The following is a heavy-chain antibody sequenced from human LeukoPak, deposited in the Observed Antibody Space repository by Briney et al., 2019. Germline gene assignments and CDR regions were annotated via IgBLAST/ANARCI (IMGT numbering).Heavy chain of an antibody. Sequence: GGSLRLSCAASGFTFSSYGMSWVRQAPGKGLEWVSAISGSGGSTYYADSVKGRFTISRDNSKNTLYLQMNSLRAEDTAVYYCAKSHITMVRGVITHLGYMDVWGKGTTVTISS. CDR1: GFTFSSYG. CDR2: ISGSGGST. D-gene: IGHD3-10*01. CDR3: AKSHITMVRGVITHLGYMDV. J-gene: IGHJ6*03. V-gene: IGHV3-23*01.